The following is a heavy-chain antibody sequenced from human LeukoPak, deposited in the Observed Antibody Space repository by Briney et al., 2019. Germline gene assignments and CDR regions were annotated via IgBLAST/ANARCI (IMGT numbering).Heavy chain of an antibody. D-gene: IGHD1-20*01. CDR2: INHSGST. CDR1: GGSFSGYY. CDR3: ARITSVVYY. V-gene: IGHV4-34*01. Sequence: PSETLSFTCAVYGGSFSGYYWSWIRQPPGKGLEWIGEINHSGSTNYNPSLKSRVTISVDTSKNQFSLKLSSVAAADTAVYYCARITSVVYYWGQGTLVTVSS. J-gene: IGHJ4*02.